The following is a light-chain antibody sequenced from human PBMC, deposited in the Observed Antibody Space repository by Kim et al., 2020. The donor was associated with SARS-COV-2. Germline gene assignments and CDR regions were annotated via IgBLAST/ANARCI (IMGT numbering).Light chain of an antibody. CDR1: NSNIGSNA. Sequence: QSMLTQPPAESGAPGQRVTISCSGSNSNIGSNALNWYHQFPGTAPKLLIFSNSRRPSGVPDRFSASKSGTSASLAISGLQSEDEGYYYCAAWDANLRGWLFGGGTQLTVL. CDR3: AAWDANLRGWL. CDR2: SNS. V-gene: IGLV1-44*01. J-gene: IGLJ3*02.